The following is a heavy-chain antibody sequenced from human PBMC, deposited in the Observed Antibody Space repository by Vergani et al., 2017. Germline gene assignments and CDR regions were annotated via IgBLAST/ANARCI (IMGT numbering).Heavy chain of an antibody. CDR1: GFTFSSYS. D-gene: IGHD5-24*01. J-gene: IGHJ4*02. CDR3: ARDKDRLGWLQKPVDY. CDR2: ISSSSSYI. Sequence: EVQLVESGGGLVKPGGSLRLSCAASGFTFSSYSMNWVRQAPGKGLEWVSSISSSSSYIYYAVSVKGRFTISRDNAKNSLYLQMNSLRAEDTAVYYCARDKDRLGWLQKPVDYWGQGTLVTVSS. V-gene: IGHV3-21*01.